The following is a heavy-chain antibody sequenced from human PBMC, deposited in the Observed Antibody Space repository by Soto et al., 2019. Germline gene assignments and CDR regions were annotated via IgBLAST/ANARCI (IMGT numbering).Heavy chain of an antibody. D-gene: IGHD5-18*01. J-gene: IGHJ6*02. Sequence: PGRSLRLACAASGFTFSSYGMHWVGQAPGKGLEWVAVIWFDGSNKYYADSVKGRFTITRDNSKNTLYLQMNSLRAEDTAVYYCATGYTSMNRYYYYGMDVWGQGTMVTVS. CDR3: ATGYTSMNRYYYYGMDV. CDR1: GFTFSSYG. CDR2: IWFDGSNK. V-gene: IGHV3-33*01.